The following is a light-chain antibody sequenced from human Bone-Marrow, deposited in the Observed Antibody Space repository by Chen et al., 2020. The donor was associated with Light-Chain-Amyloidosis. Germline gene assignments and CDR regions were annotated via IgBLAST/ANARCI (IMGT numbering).Light chain of an antibody. CDR3: SAWDATRGGQV. CDR1: NNNVGNQG. CDR2: RNN. Sequence: QAGLTQPPSVSKGLGQTASLTCTGNNNNVGNQGATWLQQHQGHPPKLLSYRNNSRPSGISERFSASRSGDTASLTITGLQPEDETDYYCSAWDATRGGQVFGGGTRLTVL. V-gene: IGLV10-54*04. J-gene: IGLJ3*02.